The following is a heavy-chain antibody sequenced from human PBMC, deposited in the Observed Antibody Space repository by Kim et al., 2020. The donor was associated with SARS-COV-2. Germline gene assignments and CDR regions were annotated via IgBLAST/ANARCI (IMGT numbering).Heavy chain of an antibody. Sequence: LKSRVTISVDTSKNQVSLKLSSVTAADTAVYYCARARGITIFGVVSNFDYWGQGTLVTVSS. CDR3: ARARGITIFGVVSNFDY. D-gene: IGHD3-3*01. V-gene: IGHV4-59*01. J-gene: IGHJ4*02.